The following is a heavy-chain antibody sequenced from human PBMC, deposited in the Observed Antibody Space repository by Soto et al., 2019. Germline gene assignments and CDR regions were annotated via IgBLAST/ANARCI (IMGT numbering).Heavy chain of an antibody. Sequence: GASVKVSCKASGGTFSSYAISWVRQAPGQGLEWMGGIIPIFGTANYAQKFQGRVTITADKSTSTAYMELSSLRSEDTAVYYCARAVDSGYDLRHYYGMDVWGQGTTVTVSS. J-gene: IGHJ6*02. D-gene: IGHD5-12*01. CDR2: IIPIFGTA. CDR1: GGTFSSYA. V-gene: IGHV1-69*06. CDR3: ARAVDSGYDLRHYYGMDV.